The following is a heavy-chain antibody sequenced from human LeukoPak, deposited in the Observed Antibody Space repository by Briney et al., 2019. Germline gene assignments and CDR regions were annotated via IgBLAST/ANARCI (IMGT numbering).Heavy chain of an antibody. D-gene: IGHD3-9*01. J-gene: IGHJ4*02. V-gene: IGHV3-23*01. Sequence: GGSLRLSCAASGFTFSSYAMSWVRQAPGKGLEWVSAISGSGGSTYYADSVKGRFTISRDNSKNTLYLQMNSLRAEDTAVYYCAKDDYDILTGSDFDYWGQGTLVTVSS. CDR1: GFTFSSYA. CDR3: AKDDYDILTGSDFDY. CDR2: ISGSGGST.